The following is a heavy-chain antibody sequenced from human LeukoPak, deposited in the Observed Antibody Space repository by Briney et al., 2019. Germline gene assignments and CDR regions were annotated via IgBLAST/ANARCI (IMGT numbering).Heavy chain of an antibody. Sequence: GESLKISCKGSGYRFTTQWSGWVRQMSGKGLEWMGSIYPGDSDTRYSPSFQGQVIISVDKSISTAYLQWSSLKASDTAMYFCATLGDGYNWFDYWGQGTLVTVSS. V-gene: IGHV5-51*01. D-gene: IGHD5-24*01. CDR2: IYPGDSDT. J-gene: IGHJ4*02. CDR1: GYRFTTQW. CDR3: ATLGDGYNWFDY.